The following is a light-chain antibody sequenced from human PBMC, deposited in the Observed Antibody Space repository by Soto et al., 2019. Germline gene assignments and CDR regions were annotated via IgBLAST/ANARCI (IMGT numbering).Light chain of an antibody. CDR3: KQYGSSTG. CDR2: GAS. V-gene: IGKV3-20*01. J-gene: IGKJ1*01. Sequence: EIVLTQSPGTLSLSPGERATLSCRASQSVSSSYLAWYQQKPGQAPRLLIYGASSRATGIPDRFSGSGSRTDFTLTISRLEPEDFAVYYCKQYGSSTGFGQGTKVEIK. CDR1: QSVSSSY.